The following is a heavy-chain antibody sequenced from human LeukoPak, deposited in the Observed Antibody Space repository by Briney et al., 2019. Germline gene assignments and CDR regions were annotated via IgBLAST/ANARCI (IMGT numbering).Heavy chain of an antibody. V-gene: IGHV4-34*01. J-gene: IGHJ5*02. Sequence: PSETLSLTCAVYGGSFSGYYWSWIRQPPGKGLEWMGEINHSGSTNYNPSLKSRVTISVDTSKNQFSLKLSSVTAADTAVYYCARGNVSLWFGPRFDPWGQGTLVTVSS. CDR3: ARGNVSLWFGPRFDP. D-gene: IGHD3-10*01. CDR2: INHSGST. CDR1: GGSFSGYY.